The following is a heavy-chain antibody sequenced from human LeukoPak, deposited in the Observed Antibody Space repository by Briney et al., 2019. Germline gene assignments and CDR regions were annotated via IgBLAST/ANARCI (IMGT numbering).Heavy chain of an antibody. Sequence: PGGSLRLSCAASGFTFSSYAMSWVRQAPGKGLEWVSAISGSGGSTYYADSVKGRFTISRDNSKNTLYLQMNSLRAEDTAVYYCAKDPDFWSGNGTDDAFDIWGQGTMVTVSS. CDR2: ISGSGGST. J-gene: IGHJ3*02. CDR3: AKDPDFWSGNGTDDAFDI. CDR1: GFTFSSYA. V-gene: IGHV3-23*01. D-gene: IGHD3-3*01.